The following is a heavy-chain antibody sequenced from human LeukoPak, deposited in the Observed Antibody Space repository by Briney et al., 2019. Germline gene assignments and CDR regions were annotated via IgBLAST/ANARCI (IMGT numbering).Heavy chain of an antibody. J-gene: IGHJ4*02. Sequence: GGSLRLSCAASGFTFSSYSMNWVRQAPGKGLEWVSSISSSSSYIYYADSVKGRFTISRDNAKNSLYLQMNSLRAEDTAVYYCAKSLTREDYFDYWGQGTLVTVSS. CDR2: ISSSSSYI. CDR1: GFTFSSYS. D-gene: IGHD1-26*01. V-gene: IGHV3-21*01. CDR3: AKSLTREDYFDY.